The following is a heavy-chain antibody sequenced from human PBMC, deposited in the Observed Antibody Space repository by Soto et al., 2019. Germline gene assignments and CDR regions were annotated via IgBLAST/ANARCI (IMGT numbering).Heavy chain of an antibody. Sequence: SETLSLTCTVSGGSITSYYWSWIRQPPGKGLEWIGYIYYSGSTNYNPSLKSRVAISLDTSKNQFSLKLSSVTAADTAVYYCARDSSLRPYFDYWGQGTLVTVSS. D-gene: IGHD3-16*01. CDR3: ARDSSLRPYFDY. V-gene: IGHV4-59*12. CDR2: IYYSGST. CDR1: GGSITSYY. J-gene: IGHJ4*02.